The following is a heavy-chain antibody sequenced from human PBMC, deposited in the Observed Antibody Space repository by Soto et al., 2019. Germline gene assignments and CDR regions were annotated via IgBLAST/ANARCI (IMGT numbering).Heavy chain of an antibody. CDR3: AKDRALWFGEGGWFDP. CDR2: IGGSGGRT. CDR1: GFIFDSFA. J-gene: IGHJ5*02. V-gene: IGHV3-23*04. Sequence: EVQLVESGGGLVQPGGSLRLACAASGFIFDSFALSWVRQAPGKGLAWVSGIGGSGGRTYYADSVKGRFTISRDNSKNTLYLPMSSLSAEDTAIYYCAKDRALWFGEGGWFDPWGQGTLVPVSS. D-gene: IGHD3-10*01.